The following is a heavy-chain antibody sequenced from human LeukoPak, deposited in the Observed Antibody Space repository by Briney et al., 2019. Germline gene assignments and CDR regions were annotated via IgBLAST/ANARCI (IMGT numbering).Heavy chain of an antibody. Sequence: GASVKASCNASGYTFTSYYMHWVRQAPGQGLEWMGIINPSGGSTSYAQKFQGRVTMTRDTSTSTVYMELSSLRSEDTAVYYCARERAVLDAFDIWGQGTMVTVSS. CDR1: GYTFTSYY. J-gene: IGHJ3*02. CDR2: INPSGGST. CDR3: ARERAVLDAFDI. V-gene: IGHV1-46*01. D-gene: IGHD6-19*01.